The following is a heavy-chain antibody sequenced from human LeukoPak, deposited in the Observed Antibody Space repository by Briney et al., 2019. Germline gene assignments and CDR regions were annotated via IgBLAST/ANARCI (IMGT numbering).Heavy chain of an antibody. D-gene: IGHD3-10*01. CDR2: IDNDGHGI. V-gene: IGHV3-74*01. J-gene: IGHJ6*02. Sequence: GGSLRLSCVTSGFTFSGYWMHWVRQGPEKGLELVSRIDNDGHGIIYADSVKGRFTISRDNSKNTLYLQMNSLRAEDTAVYYCAKARGSGSYRLSYYGMDVWGQGTTVTVSS. CDR1: GFTFSGYW. CDR3: AKARGSGSYRLSYYGMDV.